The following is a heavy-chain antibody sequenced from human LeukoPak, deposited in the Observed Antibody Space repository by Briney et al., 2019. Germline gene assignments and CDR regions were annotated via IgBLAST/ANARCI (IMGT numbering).Heavy chain of an antibody. CDR1: GGSISSYY. J-gene: IGHJ2*01. CDR3: ARVSSYYDILTGYYNHWYFDL. V-gene: IGHV4-4*07. D-gene: IGHD3-9*01. CDR2: IYTSGST. Sequence: SETLSLTCTVSGGSISSYYWSWIRQPAGKGLEWIGRIYTSGSTNYNPSPKSRVTMSVDTSKNQFSLKLSSVTAADTAVCYCARVSSYYDILTGYYNHWYFDLWGRGTLVTVSS.